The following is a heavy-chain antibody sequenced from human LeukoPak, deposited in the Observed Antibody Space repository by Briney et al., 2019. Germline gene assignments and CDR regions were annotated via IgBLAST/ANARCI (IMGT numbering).Heavy chain of an antibody. CDR2: IRYDGSNK. CDR3: AKDVTSGSYYADFDY. Sequence: GGSLRLSCAASGFTFSGYGMHWVRQAPGKGLEWVAFIRYDGSNKYYADSVKGRFTISRDNSKNTLYLQMNSLRAEDTAVYDCAKDVTSGSYYADFDYWGQGTLVTVSS. CDR1: GFTFSGYG. D-gene: IGHD1-26*01. V-gene: IGHV3-30*02. J-gene: IGHJ4*02.